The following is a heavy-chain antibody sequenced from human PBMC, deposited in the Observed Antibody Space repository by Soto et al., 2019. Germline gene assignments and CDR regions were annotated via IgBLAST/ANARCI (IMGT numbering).Heavy chain of an antibody. CDR1: GFSFGTSS. V-gene: IGHV3-21*01. J-gene: IGHJ6*02. CDR2: ISGSSSYI. CDR3: ARERVAVESSPSYYYYGLDV. Sequence: PAASPILSCTASGFSFGTSSMNWVRPAPGKGLEWVSSISGSSSYIYYADSLKCRFTISRDNAKNSLYLQMNSLRAEDTAVYYCARERVAVESSPSYYYYGLDVWGQGTTVTVSS. D-gene: IGHD6-19*01.